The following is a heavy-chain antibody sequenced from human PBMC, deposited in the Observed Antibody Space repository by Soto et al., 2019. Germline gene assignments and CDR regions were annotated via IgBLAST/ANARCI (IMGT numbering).Heavy chain of an antibody. V-gene: IGHV3-53*02. CDR1: GFTVSSNY. CDR3: ARDVDGYNSRFAFDI. D-gene: IGHD5-12*01. CDR2: IYSGGST. J-gene: IGHJ3*02. Sequence: EVQLVETGGGLIQPGGSLRLSCAASGFTVSSNYMSWVRQAPGKGLEWVSVIYSGGSTYYADSVKGRFTISIDNSKNTLYLQMNRLRAEDTAVYYCARDVDGYNSRFAFDIWGQGTIVTVSS.